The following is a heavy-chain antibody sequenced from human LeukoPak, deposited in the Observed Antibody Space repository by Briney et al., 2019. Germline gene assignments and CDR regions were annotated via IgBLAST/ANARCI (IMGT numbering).Heavy chain of an antibody. V-gene: IGHV3-7*01. D-gene: IGHD5-18*01. CDR3: ARDRIQLWTYYYYYMDV. Sequence: GGSLRLSCAASGFTFSSYWMSWVRQAPGEGLEWVANIKQDGSEKYYVDSVKGRFTISRDNAKNSLYLQMDSLRAEDTAVYYCARDRIQLWTYYYYYMDVWGKGTTVTVSS. CDR1: GFTFSSYW. J-gene: IGHJ6*03. CDR2: IKQDGSEK.